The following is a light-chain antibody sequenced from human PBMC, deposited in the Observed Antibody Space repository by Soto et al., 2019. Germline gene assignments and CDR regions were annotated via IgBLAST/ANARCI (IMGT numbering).Light chain of an antibody. V-gene: IGKV3D-15*01. CDR1: QSVSSN. Sequence: IVLTQSPATLSVSPGEIATLSFSASQSVSSNLAWHQQKPGQAPRLLISGASTRATGFPARFSGSGSGTEITLTITSLQSEDFAVYCCQQCNNWPLTFGPGTRLEIK. CDR2: GAS. CDR3: QQCNNWPLT. J-gene: IGKJ5*01.